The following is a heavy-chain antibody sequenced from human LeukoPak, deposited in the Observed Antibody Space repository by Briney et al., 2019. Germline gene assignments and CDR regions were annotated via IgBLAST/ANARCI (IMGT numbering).Heavy chain of an antibody. CDR3: ARDEGYFQH. V-gene: IGHV3-7*01. J-gene: IGHJ1*01. CDR1: GLTFSTYW. CDR2: IKKDGSET. Sequence: AGGSLRLSCAASGLTFSTYWMNWVRQAPGKGLEWVANIKKDGSETYCVDSVKGRFTISRDNAKNSLYLQMNSLRAEDTAVYYCARDEGYFQHWGQGTLVTVSS.